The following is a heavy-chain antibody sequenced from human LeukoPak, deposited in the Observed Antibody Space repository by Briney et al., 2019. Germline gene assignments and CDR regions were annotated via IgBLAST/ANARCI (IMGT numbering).Heavy chain of an antibody. D-gene: IGHD5-18*01. V-gene: IGHV3-48*01. CDR2: ISSSSSTI. J-gene: IGHJ4*02. Sequence: PGGSLRLSCAASGFTFSSYSMNWVRQAPGKGLEWVSYISSSSSTIYYADSVKGRFTISRDNAKNSLYLQMNSLRAEDTAMYFCAKDPGYRDFWGQGTLVTVSS. CDR1: GFTFSSYS. CDR3: AKDPGYRDF.